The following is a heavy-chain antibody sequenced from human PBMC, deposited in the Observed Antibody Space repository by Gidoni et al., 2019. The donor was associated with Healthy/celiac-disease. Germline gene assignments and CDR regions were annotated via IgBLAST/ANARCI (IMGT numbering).Heavy chain of an antibody. CDR3: ARDLEYGDYVGAFDI. D-gene: IGHD4-17*01. CDR2: IWYDGSNK. J-gene: IGHJ3*02. V-gene: IGHV3-33*01. Sequence: QVQLVESGGGVVQPGRSLRLSCAASGFTFSSYGMHWVRQAPGKGLEWVAVIWYDGSNKYYADSVKGRFTISRDNSKNTLYLQMNSLRAEDTAVYYCARDLEYGDYVGAFDIWGQGTMVTVSS. CDR1: GFTFSSYG.